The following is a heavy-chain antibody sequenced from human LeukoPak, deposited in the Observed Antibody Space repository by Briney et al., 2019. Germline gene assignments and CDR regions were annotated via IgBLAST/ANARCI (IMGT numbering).Heavy chain of an antibody. Sequence: GGSLRLSCAASGFTFTSYWMSWIRHIPGKGLEWVANIKDDGTVTYYVNSVKGRFTVSRDNARNLVYLQMNSLRAEDTAVYYCEFSCFGEFNYWGQGTLVTVSS. V-gene: IGHV3-7*01. D-gene: IGHD3-10*01. CDR1: GFTFTSYW. CDR3: EFSCFGEFNY. J-gene: IGHJ4*02. CDR2: IKDDGTVT.